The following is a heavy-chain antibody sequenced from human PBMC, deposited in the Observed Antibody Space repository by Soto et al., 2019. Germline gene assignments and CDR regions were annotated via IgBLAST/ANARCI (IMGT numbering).Heavy chain of an antibody. CDR1: VLSFSGSA. D-gene: IGHD3-10*01. V-gene: IGHV3-73*01. CDR3: TRPVVAYYYARDSDWFDP. Sequence: GGCLVLSCAASVLSFSGSAMHWVCQASGKGLEWVGRIRSKANSYATAYAASVKGRFTISRDDSKNTAYLQMNSLKTEGTAVYYCTRPVVAYYYARDSDWFDPWGQGP. J-gene: IGHJ5*02. CDR2: IRSKANSYAT.